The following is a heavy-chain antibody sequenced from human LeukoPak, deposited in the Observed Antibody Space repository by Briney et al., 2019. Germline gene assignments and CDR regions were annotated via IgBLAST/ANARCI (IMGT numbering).Heavy chain of an antibody. J-gene: IGHJ4*02. CDR1: GFTFSIYC. D-gene: IGHD6-13*01. CDR2: ISGSSSTI. V-gene: IGHV3-48*01. CDR3: ARATAAAEDH. Sequence: GGSLRLSCAASGFTFSIYCMNWVRQAPGKGLEWVSYISGSSSTIHYADSVKGRFTISRDNANNSLYLQMNSLRAEDTAVYYCARATAAAEDHWGQGTLVTVSS.